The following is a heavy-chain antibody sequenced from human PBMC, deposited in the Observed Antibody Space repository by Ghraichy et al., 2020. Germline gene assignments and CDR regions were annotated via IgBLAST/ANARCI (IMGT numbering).Heavy chain of an antibody. D-gene: IGHD3-3*01. CDR3: ARGGNPVMTNFGVVRTKNWFDP. J-gene: IGHJ5*02. CDR1: GGSVSSGNYY. CDR2: IYNSGST. Sequence: SQTLSLTCTVSGGSVSSGNYYWSWIRQPPGKGLEWIGYIYNSGSTNYNPSLKSRVTISVDTSKNQFSLKLSSVTAADTAFYYCARGGNPVMTNFGVVRTKNWFDPWGQGTLVTVSS. V-gene: IGHV4-61*01.